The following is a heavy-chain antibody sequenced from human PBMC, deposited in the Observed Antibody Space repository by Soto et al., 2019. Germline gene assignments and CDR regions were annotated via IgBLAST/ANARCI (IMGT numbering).Heavy chain of an antibody. V-gene: IGHV4-59*01. CDR3: SRVAAGTYGVFDF. D-gene: IGHD3-10*01. Sequence: SETLSLTCTVSGGSISGYYWVWIRQPPGKRLERIGYIYYTGSTDYSPSLKSRVTISVETSKNQFYLKLTSVTAADTAVYYCSRVAAGTYGVFDFWGQGMLVTGFS. CDR1: GGSISGYY. CDR2: IYYTGST. J-gene: IGHJ4*02.